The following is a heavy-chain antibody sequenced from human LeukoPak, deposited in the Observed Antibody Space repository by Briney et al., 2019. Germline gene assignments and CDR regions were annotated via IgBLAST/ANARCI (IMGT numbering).Heavy chain of an antibody. CDR3: ASEDFWSGPDY. V-gene: IGHV3-21*01. Sequence: GGSLRLSCAASGFTFSSYSMNWVRQAPGKGLEWVSSISSSSSYIYYADSVKGRFTISRDNAKNSLYLQMNSLSAEDTAVYYCASEDFWSGPDYWGQGTLVTVSS. CDR2: ISSSSSYI. J-gene: IGHJ4*02. CDR1: GFTFSSYS. D-gene: IGHD3-3*01.